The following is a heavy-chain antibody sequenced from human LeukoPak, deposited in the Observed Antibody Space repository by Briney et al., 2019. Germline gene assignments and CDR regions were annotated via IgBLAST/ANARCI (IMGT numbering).Heavy chain of an antibody. J-gene: IGHJ3*02. CDR2: ISSSSSYI. CDR1: GFTFSSYS. V-gene: IGHV3-21*01. CDR3: ARGIVVGPATSGAFDI. D-gene: IGHD2-15*01. Sequence: GGSLRLSCAASGFTFSSYSMNWVRQAPGKGLEWVSSISSSSSYIYYADSVKGRFTISRDNAKNSLYLQMNSLRAEDTAVYYCARGIVVGPATSGAFDIWGQGTKVTVSS.